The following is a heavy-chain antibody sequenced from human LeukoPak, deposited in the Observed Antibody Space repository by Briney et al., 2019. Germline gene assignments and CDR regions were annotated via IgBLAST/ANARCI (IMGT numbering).Heavy chain of an antibody. CDR3: ARVSSGGYFDD. CDR2: IYHSGST. D-gene: IGHD3-16*01. Sequence: SETLSLTCAVSGGSVSGGGYSWSWIRRPPGKGLEWIGYIYHSGSTYYNPSLKSRVTISVDRSKNQFSLKLSSVSAADTAVYYCARVSSGGYFDDWGQGTLVSVSS. J-gene: IGHJ4*02. CDR1: GGSVSGGGYS. V-gene: IGHV4-30-2*01.